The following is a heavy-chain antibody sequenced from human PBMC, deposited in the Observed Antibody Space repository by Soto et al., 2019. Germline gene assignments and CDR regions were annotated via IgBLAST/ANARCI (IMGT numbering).Heavy chain of an antibody. V-gene: IGHV4-61*01. CDR1: GCSVCSGPYC. D-gene: IGHD3-22*01. CDR3: ARDDYDDRIFDL. J-gene: IGHJ3*01. CDR2: IQHSGDT. Sequence: QVLLQEPGPGQVRPSETLSLTCIVSGCSVCSGPYCWRWIRQPPGSALEWFGYIQHSGDTNYNSPHQSRVTISVDKSRNRFSLKLTSVTAADTASYCCARDDYDDRIFDLWCQGTKVTVSS.